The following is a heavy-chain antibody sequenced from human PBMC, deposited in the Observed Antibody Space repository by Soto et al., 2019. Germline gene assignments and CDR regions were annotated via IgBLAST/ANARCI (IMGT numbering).Heavy chain of an antibody. CDR2: ISANSGNT. Sequence: QVQLVQSGAEVKMPGASVKVSCQASGYIFTINGISWVRQAPGQGLEWLGWISANSGNTNYAQNVQDRVILTTNTSTATAYMELRSLRSDDTAVYYCARARNHGLDNWGQGTLVTVSS. J-gene: IGHJ4*02. CDR3: ARARNHGLDN. V-gene: IGHV1-18*01. CDR1: GYIFTING. D-gene: IGHD4-17*01.